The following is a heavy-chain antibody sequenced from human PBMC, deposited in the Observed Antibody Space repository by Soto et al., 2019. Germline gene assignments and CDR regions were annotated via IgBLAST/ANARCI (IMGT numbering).Heavy chain of an antibody. CDR1: GYFFTNYW. D-gene: IGHD2-21*01. CDR2: IDPSRGST. CDR3: AVCGGNMPPYPYTGLDV. Sequence: QDQLVQSGAEVKKPGASVKVSCEASGYFFTNYWISWVRLAPGQGLEWMGIIDPSRGSTTYAPKFQGRITMTRDTAAYTAYMELSSLRSEDTAVYYCAVCGGNMPPYPYTGLDVWGQGTTVIVSS. J-gene: IGHJ6*02. V-gene: IGHV1-46*01.